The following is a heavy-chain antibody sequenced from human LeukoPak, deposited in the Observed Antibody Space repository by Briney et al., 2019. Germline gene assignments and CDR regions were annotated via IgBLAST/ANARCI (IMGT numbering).Heavy chain of an antibody. CDR1: GFTFSSYG. V-gene: IGHV3-30*18. D-gene: IGHD2-2*01. CDR2: ISYDGSKK. CDR3: AKERGTTTWLDY. Sequence: GRSLRLSCGASGFTFSSYGMHWVRRAPGKGLEWVAVISYDGSKKYYGDSVKGRFTISRDNSENRLYLQLNSLRPEDTAVYYCAKERGTTTWLDYWGQGILVTVSS. J-gene: IGHJ4*02.